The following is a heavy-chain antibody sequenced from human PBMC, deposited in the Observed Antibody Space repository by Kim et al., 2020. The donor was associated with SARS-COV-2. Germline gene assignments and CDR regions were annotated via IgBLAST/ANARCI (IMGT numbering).Heavy chain of an antibody. J-gene: IGHJ3*02. V-gene: IGHV3-13*01. Sequence: YYPGSVKGRFTISRENAKSSLYLQMNSLRAGDTAVYYCARAVVGADAFDIWGQGTMVTVSS. D-gene: IGHD2-15*01. CDR3: ARAVVGADAFDI.